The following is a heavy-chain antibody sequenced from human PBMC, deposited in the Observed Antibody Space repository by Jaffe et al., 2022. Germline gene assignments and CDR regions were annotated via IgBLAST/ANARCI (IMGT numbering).Heavy chain of an antibody. CDR1: GGSISSGSYY. V-gene: IGHV4-61*02. CDR2: IYTSGST. J-gene: IGHJ3*02. D-gene: IGHD3-10*01. CDR3: ASHGPSKYYGSGSYSPPGAFDI. Sequence: QVQLQESGPGLVKPSQTLSLTCTVSGGSISSGSYYWSWIRQPAGKGLEWIGRIYTSGSTNYNPSLKSRVTISVDTSKNQFSLKLSSVTAADTAVYYCASHGPSKYYGSGSYSPPGAFDIWGQGTMVTVSS.